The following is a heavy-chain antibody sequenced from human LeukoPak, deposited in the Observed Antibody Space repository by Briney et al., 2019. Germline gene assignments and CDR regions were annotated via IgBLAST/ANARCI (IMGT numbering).Heavy chain of an antibody. CDR1: GFTFGSSG. CDR3: ARDGYDSSGSDY. V-gene: IGHV3-33*01. CDR2: IWYDGTNK. D-gene: IGHD3-22*01. Sequence: GGSLRLSCAASGFTFGSSGMHWVRQTPGKGLEWVAVIWYDGTNKYYADSVKGRFTISRDNSKNTLYLQMNNLRAEDTAVYYCARDGYDSSGSDYWGQGTPVTVSS. J-gene: IGHJ4*02.